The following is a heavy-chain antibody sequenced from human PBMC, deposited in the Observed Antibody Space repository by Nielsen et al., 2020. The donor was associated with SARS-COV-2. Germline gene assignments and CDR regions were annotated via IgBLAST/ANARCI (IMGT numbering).Heavy chain of an antibody. CDR2: ISGSGGST. J-gene: IGHJ6*02. D-gene: IGHD1-20*01. CDR1: GFTFSSYA. V-gene: IGHV3-23*01. CDR3: ARDWGITGTPRNYYYGMDV. Sequence: GGSLRLSCAASGFTFSSYAMSWVRQAPGKGLEWVSAISGSGGSTYYADSVKGRFTISRDNSKNTLYLQMNSLRAEDTAVYYCARDWGITGTPRNYYYGMDVWGQGTTVTVSS.